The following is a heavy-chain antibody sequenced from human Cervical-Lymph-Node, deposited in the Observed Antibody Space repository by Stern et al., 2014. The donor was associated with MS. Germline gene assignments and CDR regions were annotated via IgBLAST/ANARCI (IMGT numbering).Heavy chain of an antibody. J-gene: IGHJ4*02. CDR3: ATQGRALAPD. V-gene: IGHV4-61*02. Sequence: VQLEESGPGLVKPSQTLSLTCTVSGDSISSGNYYWSWIRQPAGKGLEWIGRIYSSGTTYYNPSLRSRVTISIDTSNNQFSLKRSSVTATDTAVYYCATQGRALAPDWGQGTLVTVSS. CDR2: IYSSGTT. CDR1: GDSISSGNYY.